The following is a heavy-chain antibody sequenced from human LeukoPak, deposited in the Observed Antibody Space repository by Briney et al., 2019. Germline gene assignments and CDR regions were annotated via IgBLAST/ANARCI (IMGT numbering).Heavy chain of an antibody. J-gene: IGHJ4*02. Sequence: GGSLRLSCAASGFTFSSYAMSWVRQAPGKGLEWVSAISGSGGSTYYADSVKGRFTISRDNSKNTLYLQMNSQRAEDTAVYYCAKDHPEYSSSVVGNFDYWGQGTLVTVSS. CDR1: GFTFSSYA. V-gene: IGHV3-23*01. D-gene: IGHD6-6*01. CDR3: AKDHPEYSSSVVGNFDY. CDR2: ISGSGGST.